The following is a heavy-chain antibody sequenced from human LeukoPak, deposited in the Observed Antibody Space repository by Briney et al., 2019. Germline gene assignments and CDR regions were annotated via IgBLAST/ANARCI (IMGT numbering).Heavy chain of an antibody. CDR3: AKMGVYGY. Sequence: PGGSLRLSCAASGFTFSSYAMSWVRQAPGKGLEWVSSISGSDGRTYYADSVKSRFTISRDNSKNTLYLQMNSLRAEDTAVYYCAKMGVYGYWGQGTLVTVSS. CDR1: GFTFSSYA. CDR2: ISGSDGRT. J-gene: IGHJ4*02. D-gene: IGHD2-8*02. V-gene: IGHV3-23*01.